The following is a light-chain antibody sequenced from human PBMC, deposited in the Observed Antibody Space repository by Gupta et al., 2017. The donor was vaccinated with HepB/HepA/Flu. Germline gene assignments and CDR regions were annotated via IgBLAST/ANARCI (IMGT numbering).Light chain of an antibody. CDR1: QSVSSN. V-gene: IGKV3-15*01. CDR3: QQYNNWPPYT. J-gene: IGKJ2*01. Sequence: EIVMTQSPATQSVSPGGRATLTCSASQSVSSNLAWSQQKHGQAPRLLMYGASTRATGIPARFRGSGSGTEFTITISSLQSEDFAVSYCQQYNNWPPYTFGQGTKLEIK. CDR2: GAS.